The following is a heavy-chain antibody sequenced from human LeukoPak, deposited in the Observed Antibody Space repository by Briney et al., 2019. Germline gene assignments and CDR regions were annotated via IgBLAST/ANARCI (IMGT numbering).Heavy chain of an antibody. Sequence: ASVKVSCKASGYTFTGYYMHWVRQAPGQGLEWMGWINPNSGGTNYAQKFQGRVTMTRDTSISTAYMELSRLRSDDTAVYYCAKEPPHDSSGYYARGGDYWGQGTLVTVSS. CDR1: GYTFTGYY. V-gene: IGHV1-2*02. D-gene: IGHD3-22*01. CDR2: INPNSGGT. CDR3: AKEPPHDSSGYYARGGDY. J-gene: IGHJ4*02.